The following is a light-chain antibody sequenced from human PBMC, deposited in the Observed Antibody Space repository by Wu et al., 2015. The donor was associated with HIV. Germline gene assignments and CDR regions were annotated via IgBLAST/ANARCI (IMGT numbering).Light chain of an antibody. V-gene: IGKV3-11*01. CDR2: DAS. CDR1: QSVARF. CDR3: QQGTNWPLT. Sequence: EIVLTQSPATLSLSPGERVTLSCRASQSVARFLTWYQQKPGQPPRLLISDASKRAPGVPARFSGSRSGTDFTLTISSLEPEDFAIYYCQQGTNWPLTFGQGTRLEIK. J-gene: IGKJ5*01.